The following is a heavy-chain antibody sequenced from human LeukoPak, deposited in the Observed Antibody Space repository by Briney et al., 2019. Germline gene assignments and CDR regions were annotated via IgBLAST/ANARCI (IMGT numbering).Heavy chain of an antibody. J-gene: IGHJ4*02. CDR3: ARDRLPYFDY. Sequence: SGPTLVNPTQTLTLTCTFSGFSLSTSGMRVSWIRQPPGKALEWLARIDWDDDKFYSTSLKTRLTISKDTSKNQVVLTMTNMDPVDTATYYCARDRLPYFDYWGQGTLVTVSS. CDR2: IDWDDDK. CDR1: GFSLSTSGMR. V-gene: IGHV2-70*04.